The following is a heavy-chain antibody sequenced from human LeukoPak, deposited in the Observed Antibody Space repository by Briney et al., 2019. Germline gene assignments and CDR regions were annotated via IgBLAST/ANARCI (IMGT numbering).Heavy chain of an antibody. Sequence: GGSLRLSCAASGFTFSSYAMNWVRQAPGKGLEWVSAVRGSDAGTSYADSVKGRFTISRDNSENTLYLQMNSLRAEDTAVYHCAKNRGGSYYSGSDYWGQGTLVTVSS. CDR2: VRGSDAGT. CDR3: AKNRGGSYYSGSDY. V-gene: IGHV3-23*01. J-gene: IGHJ4*02. CDR1: GFTFSSYA. D-gene: IGHD1-26*01.